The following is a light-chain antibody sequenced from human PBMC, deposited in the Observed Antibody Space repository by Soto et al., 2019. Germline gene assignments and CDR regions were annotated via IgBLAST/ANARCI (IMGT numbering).Light chain of an antibody. CDR2: DAS. CDR1: QSVGSN. Sequence: EIVMTQSPDTLSVSPGETATLSCRASQSVGSNLAWYQQKPGQAPRLLISDASTRAAGLPARFSGSGSGTEFTLTISSLQSEDFAVYYCQQSNNWPKTFGQVTKVELK. J-gene: IGKJ1*01. V-gene: IGKV3-15*01. CDR3: QQSNNWPKT.